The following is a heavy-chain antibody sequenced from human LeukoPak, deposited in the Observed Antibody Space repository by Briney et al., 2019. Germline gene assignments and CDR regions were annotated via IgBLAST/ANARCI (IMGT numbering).Heavy chain of an antibody. CDR3: ARVRPESYYYHYYMDV. CDR2: IYCNGSA. CDR1: GDSINLYY. Sequence: SETLSLTCTVSGDSINLYYWTWIRQPPGQGLEDIGYIYCNGSANYSPSLKGRVTISVDRSKNQFSLKLSSVTAADTAVYYCARVRPESYYYHYYMDVWGKGTTVTVSS. V-gene: IGHV4-59*01. D-gene: IGHD1-14*01. J-gene: IGHJ6*03.